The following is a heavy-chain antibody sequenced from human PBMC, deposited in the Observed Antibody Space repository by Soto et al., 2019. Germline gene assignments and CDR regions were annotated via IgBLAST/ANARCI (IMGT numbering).Heavy chain of an antibody. D-gene: IGHD1-26*01. CDR1: GGTFSSYS. Sequence: QVQLVQSGAEVKKPGSSVNVPCKASGGTFSSYSINWVRQAPGQGLEWMGEIIPIFGTANYAQKFQGRVTITADESTSTAYMELSSLRSEDTAVYYCARDGGRHSGGIDYWGQGTLVTVSS. CDR3: ARDGGRHSGGIDY. CDR2: IIPIFGTA. V-gene: IGHV1-69*01. J-gene: IGHJ4*02.